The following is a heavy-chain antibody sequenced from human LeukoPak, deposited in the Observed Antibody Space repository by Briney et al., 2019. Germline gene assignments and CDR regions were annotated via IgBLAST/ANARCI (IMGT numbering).Heavy chain of an antibody. D-gene: IGHD3-22*01. J-gene: IGHJ4*02. CDR1: GGSISSSSYY. V-gene: IGHV4-39*07. Sequence: SETLSLTCTVSGGSISSSSYYWGWIRQPPGKGLEWIGSIYYSGSTYYNPSLKSRVTISVDTSKNQFSLKLSSVTAADTAVYYCARVRTNYYYDSSGYYYPDYWGQGTLVTVSS. CDR3: ARVRTNYYYDSSGYYYPDY. CDR2: IYYSGST.